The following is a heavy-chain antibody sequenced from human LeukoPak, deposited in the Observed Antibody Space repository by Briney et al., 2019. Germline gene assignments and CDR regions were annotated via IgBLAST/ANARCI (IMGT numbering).Heavy chain of an antibody. CDR1: GFTFSSNW. CDR2: INSDGSST. CDR3: VXXXXXXXTXDY. V-gene: IGHV3-74*01. Sequence: PGGSLRLSCAASGFTFSSNWMHWVRQAPGKGLVWVSRINSDGSSTVYADSVQGRFTISRDNAKNTLFLQMNSLRADDTAVYYCVXXXXXXXTXDYWXXGTLVTV. J-gene: IGHJ4*02.